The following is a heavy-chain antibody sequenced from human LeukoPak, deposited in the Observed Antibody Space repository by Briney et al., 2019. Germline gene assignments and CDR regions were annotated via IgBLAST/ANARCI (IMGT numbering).Heavy chain of an antibody. CDR1: GGSISTYY. Sequence: SEALSLTWTVSGGSISTYYASWLRQPPGEVLEWVGYIYYTGSPSYNRSRKRRVTMSLCASHTQFSLELNSVTPADTALYYCARGGNYWPKWWFDPCGRGHLARVSS. V-gene: IGHV4-59*01. D-gene: IGHD1-26*01. J-gene: IGHJ5*02. CDR3: ARGGNYWPKWWFDP. CDR2: IYYTGSP.